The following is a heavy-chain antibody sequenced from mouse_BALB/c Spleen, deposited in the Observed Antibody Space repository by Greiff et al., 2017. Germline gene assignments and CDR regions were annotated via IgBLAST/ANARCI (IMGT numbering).Heavy chain of an antibody. D-gene: IGHD2-1*01. J-gene: IGHJ4*01. CDR1: GFNIKDYY. Sequence: VQLQQSGAELVRPGALVKLSCKASGFNIKDYYMHWVKQRPEQGLEWIGWIDPENGNTIYDPKFQGKASITADTSSNTAYLQLSSLTSEDTAVYYCAVTRTYVYYAMDYWGQGTSVTVSS. V-gene: IGHV14-1*02. CDR3: AVTRTYVYYAMDY. CDR2: IDPENGNT.